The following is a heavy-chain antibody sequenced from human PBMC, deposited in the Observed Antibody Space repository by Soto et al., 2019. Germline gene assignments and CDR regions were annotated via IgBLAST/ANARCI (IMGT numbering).Heavy chain of an antibody. CDR2: IWYDGSNK. J-gene: IGHJ4*02. V-gene: IGHV3-33*01. Sequence: QVQLVESGGGVVQPGGSLRLSCAASGFTFSNNGMHWVRQAPGKGLEWVAVIWYDGSNKYYADSVKGLFIISRDSTKNTLYLQMNSLRAEDTAVYYCAIGEGGLDYWGQGTLVTVTS. CDR1: GFTFSNNG. CDR3: AIGEGGLDY. D-gene: IGHD3-16*01.